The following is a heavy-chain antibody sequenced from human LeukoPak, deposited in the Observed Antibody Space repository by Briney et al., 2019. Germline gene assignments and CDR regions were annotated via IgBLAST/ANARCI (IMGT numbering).Heavy chain of an antibody. Sequence: PGGSLRLSCAASGFTFSSYAMHWVRQAPCKGLEWVAVISYDGSNKYYADSVKGRFTISRDNSKNTLYLQMNSLRAEDTAVYYCARDGVVVPAAPGYFDYWGQGTLVTVSS. CDR2: ISYDGSNK. D-gene: IGHD2-2*01. J-gene: IGHJ4*02. CDR1: GFTFSSYA. CDR3: ARDGVVVPAAPGYFDY. V-gene: IGHV3-30-3*01.